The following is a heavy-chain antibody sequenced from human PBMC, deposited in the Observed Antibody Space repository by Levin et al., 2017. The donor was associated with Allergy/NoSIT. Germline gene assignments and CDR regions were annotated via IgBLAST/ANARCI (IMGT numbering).Heavy chain of an antibody. Sequence: SGGSLRLSCAASGFTFSGYWMHWVRQAPGKGLVWVSRINIDGGNTNYADSVQGRFTISRDSAKSTLYLQMSSLKAEDTAVYYCARGLFVSSYYSIGAWGQGTLVTVST. CDR1: GFTFSGYW. J-gene: IGHJ5*02. D-gene: IGHD3-22*01. CDR2: INIDGGNT. V-gene: IGHV3-74*01. CDR3: ARGLFVSSYYSIGA.